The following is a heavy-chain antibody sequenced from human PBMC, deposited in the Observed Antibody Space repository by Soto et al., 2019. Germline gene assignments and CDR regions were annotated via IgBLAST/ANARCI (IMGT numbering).Heavy chain of an antibody. J-gene: IGHJ4*02. CDR1: GYTFTSYA. V-gene: IGHV1-18*01. Sequence: QVHLVQSGAEVKKPGASVKVSCKASGYTFTSYAMHWVRQAPGQGLEWMGWISAHNGNTEYAQKLQGRVIMTRDTSTSTAYMELRSLISDDTAVYYCARGRYGDYWGQVALGTVSS. CDR2: ISAHNGNT. D-gene: IGHD1-1*01. CDR3: ARGRYGDY.